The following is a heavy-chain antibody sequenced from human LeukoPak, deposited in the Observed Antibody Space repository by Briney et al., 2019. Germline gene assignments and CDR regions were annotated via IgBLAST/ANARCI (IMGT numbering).Heavy chain of an antibody. CDR1: GGSISSYY. V-gene: IGHV4-4*07. D-gene: IGHD1-26*01. J-gene: IGHJ4*02. Sequence: PSETLSLTCTVSGGSISSYYWSWIRQPAGKGLEWIGRIYTSGSTNHNPSLKSRVTISVDTSKNQFSLKLSSVTAADTAVYYCARGDSSVGLNYWGQGTLVTVSS. CDR2: IYTSGST. CDR3: ARGDSSVGLNY.